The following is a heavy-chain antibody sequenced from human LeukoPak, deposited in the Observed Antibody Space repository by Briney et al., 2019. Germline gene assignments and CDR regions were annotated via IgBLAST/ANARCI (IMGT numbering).Heavy chain of an antibody. V-gene: IGHV3-43*02. D-gene: IGHD3-22*01. CDR1: GFTFDDYA. J-gene: IGHJ4*02. CDR3: AKDISDYYDSSGYYS. Sequence: TGGSLRLSCVASGFTFDDYAMHWVRQAPGKGLEWVSLISGDGGSTYYADSVKGRFTISRDNSKNSLYLQMNSLRTEDTALYYCAKDISDYYDSSGYYSWGQGTLVTVSS. CDR2: ISGDGGST.